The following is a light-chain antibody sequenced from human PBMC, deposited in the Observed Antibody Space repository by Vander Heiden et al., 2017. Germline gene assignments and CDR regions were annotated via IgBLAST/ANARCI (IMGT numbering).Light chain of an antibody. J-gene: IGLJ3*02. Sequence: AWTQSPSVTAAPGQKVTLSCSGIRFNIDNYYVPRYPPLPGPAPKLLIYENNKPLSGIPDRFSGPKSGTSSTLGIPGLQTGDEADYYCGTWDSSLSAVFGGGTKVTVL. CDR2: ENN. CDR1: RFNIDNYY. V-gene: IGLV1-51*02. CDR3: GTWDSSLSAV.